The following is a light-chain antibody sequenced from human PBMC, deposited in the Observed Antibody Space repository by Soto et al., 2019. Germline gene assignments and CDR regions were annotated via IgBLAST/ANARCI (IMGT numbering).Light chain of an antibody. V-gene: IGKV3-20*01. J-gene: IGKJ1*01. CDR1: QSVSSSY. CDR3: QQYGSSSWT. Sequence: EIVLTQSPGTLSLSPGERATLSCRASQSVSSSYLAWYQQKPVQAPRLLIYGASSRATGIPDRFSGSGSGTDFTLTISRLEPEDFAVYYCQQYGSSSWTFGQGTKVEIK. CDR2: GAS.